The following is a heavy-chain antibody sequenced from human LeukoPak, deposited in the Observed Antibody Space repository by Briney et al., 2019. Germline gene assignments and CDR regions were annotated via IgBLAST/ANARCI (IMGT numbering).Heavy chain of an antibody. D-gene: IGHD3-10*01. Sequence: PSETLSLTCAVYGGSFSGYYWSWIRQPPGKGLEWIGEINHSGSTNYNPSLKSRVTMSVDTSKNQFSLKLSSVTAADTAVYYCARDSLGFGELLADYWGQGTLVTVSP. CDR3: ARDSLGFGELLADY. V-gene: IGHV4-34*01. CDR1: GGSFSGYY. J-gene: IGHJ4*02. CDR2: INHSGST.